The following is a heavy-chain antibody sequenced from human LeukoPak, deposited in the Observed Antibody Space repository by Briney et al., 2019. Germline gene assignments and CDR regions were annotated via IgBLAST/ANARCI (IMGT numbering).Heavy chain of an antibody. CDR3: ARVSYYDSSGYYYFHFDY. CDR2: INPSGGST. V-gene: IGHV1-46*01. Sequence: ASVKVSCKASGYTFTSYYMHWVRQAPGQGLEWMGIINPSGGSTSYAQKFQGRVTMTRDTSTSTVYMELSSLRSEDTAVHYCARVSYYDSSGYYYFHFDYWGQGTLVTVSS. CDR1: GYTFTSYY. D-gene: IGHD3-22*01. J-gene: IGHJ4*02.